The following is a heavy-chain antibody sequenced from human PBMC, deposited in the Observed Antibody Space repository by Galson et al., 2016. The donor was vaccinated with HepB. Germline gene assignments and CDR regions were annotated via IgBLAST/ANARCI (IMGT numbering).Heavy chain of an antibody. CDR3: ARKAIAGRRGDGRKFYYGLDV. J-gene: IGHJ6*02. CDR2: VYYSGSA. CDR1: GASISSTNW. D-gene: IGHD6-13*01. Sequence: SETLSLTCTVSGASISSTNWWNWVRQSPGKGLEWIGEVYYSGSANYNPSLESRITISVDNSKNQFSLNVTSVTAADTGVYFCARKAIAGRRGDGRKFYYGLDVWGQGTTVTVSS. V-gene: IGHV4-4*02.